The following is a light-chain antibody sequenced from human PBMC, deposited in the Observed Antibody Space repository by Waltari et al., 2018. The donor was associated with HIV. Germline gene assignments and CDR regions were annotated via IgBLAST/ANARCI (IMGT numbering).Light chain of an antibody. Sequence: QSVLTQPPSVSGAPGQRVTISCTGNSSNIGSPYDVPWYFQTPGSAPKFLNSARGRPSGVPERFSRSTSGTSASLAITALRPEDEGTYYCQSYDRDLNGPVFGGGTELTVL. V-gene: IGLV1-40*01. CDR2: SAR. CDR1: SSNIGSPYD. CDR3: QSYDRDLNGPV. J-gene: IGLJ3*02.